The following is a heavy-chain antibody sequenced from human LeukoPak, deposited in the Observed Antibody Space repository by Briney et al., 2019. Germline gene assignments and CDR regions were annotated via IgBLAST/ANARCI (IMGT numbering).Heavy chain of an antibody. V-gene: IGHV4-38-2*02. CDR2: IYHSGST. J-gene: IGHJ4*02. CDR3: ARVLTLFRGGFDY. CDR1: GYSISSGYY. D-gene: IGHD3-10*01. Sequence: SETLSLTCTVSGYSISSGYYWGWIRQPPGKGLEWIGNIYHSGSTYYNPSLKSRVTISVDTSKNQFSLKLSSVTAADTAMYYCARVLTLFRGGFDYWGQGTLVTVSS.